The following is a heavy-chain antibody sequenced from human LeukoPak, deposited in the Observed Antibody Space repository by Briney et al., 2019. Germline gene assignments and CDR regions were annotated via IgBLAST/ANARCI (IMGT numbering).Heavy chain of an antibody. V-gene: IGHV3-21*01. Sequence: GGSLRLSCAASGFTFSSYSMNWVRQAPGPGLKWFSSISSSSSYIYYADSVKGRFTISRDNAKNSLYLQMNSLRAEDTAVYYCARDRKDGYYYDSSGYYYPLDYWGQGTLVTVSS. CDR1: GFTFSSYS. CDR2: ISSSSSYI. J-gene: IGHJ4*02. D-gene: IGHD3-22*01. CDR3: ARDRKDGYYYDSSGYYYPLDY.